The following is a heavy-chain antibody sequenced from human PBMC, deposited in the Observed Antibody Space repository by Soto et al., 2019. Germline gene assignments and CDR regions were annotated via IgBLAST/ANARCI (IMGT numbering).Heavy chain of an antibody. J-gene: IGHJ3*02. CDR3: VRDRAGEQWAQRGAFDI. CDR1: GFPFSSYG. V-gene: IGHV3-33*01. D-gene: IGHD6-19*01. CDR2: IWYDGSNK. Sequence: PGGSLRLSCAASGFPFSSYGLHWVRPAPGKGLEWVAVIWYDGSNKYYADSVKGRFTISRDNSKNTLYLQMNSLRAEDTAVYYCVRDRAGEQWAQRGAFDIWGQGTMVTVSS.